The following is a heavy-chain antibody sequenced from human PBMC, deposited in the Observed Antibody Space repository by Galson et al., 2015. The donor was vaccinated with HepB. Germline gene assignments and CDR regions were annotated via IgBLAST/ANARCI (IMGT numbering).Heavy chain of an antibody. CDR2: IIPIFGTA. CDR3: AYFPSGSAEDLHY. CDR1: GGTFSSYS. V-gene: IGHV1-69*13. J-gene: IGHJ1*01. Sequence: SVKVSCKASGGTFSSYSIIWVRQAPGQGLEWMGGIIPIFGTANYAQKFQGRVTIAADESTSPAYMVLRSLRYEDTAVYYCAYFPSGSAEDLHYWGQGTLVTVSS. D-gene: IGHD3-10*01.